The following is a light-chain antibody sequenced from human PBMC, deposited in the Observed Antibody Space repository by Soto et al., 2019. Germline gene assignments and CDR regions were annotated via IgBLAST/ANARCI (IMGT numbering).Light chain of an antibody. Sequence: QFVLTQPASVSGSPGQSITISCTGTSSDVGSYNLVSWYQQHPGKAPKLMIYEGSERPSGVSNRFSASKSGNTASLTISGLRAEDEADYYCCSYAGSNSYVVFGGGTKLTVL. J-gene: IGLJ2*01. CDR2: EGS. CDR3: CSYAGSNSYVV. CDR1: SSDVGSYNL. V-gene: IGLV2-23*01.